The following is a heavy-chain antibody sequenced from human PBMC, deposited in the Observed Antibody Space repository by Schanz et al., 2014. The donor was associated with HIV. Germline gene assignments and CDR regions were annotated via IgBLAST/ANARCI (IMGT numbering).Heavy chain of an antibody. CDR1: GGTFNSYA. V-gene: IGHV1-69*01. CDR3: STAGGSGARRYSGVFED. D-gene: IGHD3-9*01. CDR2: ITPIFDTS. Sequence: QVQLVQSGAEVKRPGSSVKVSCKASGGTFNSYAISWVRQAPGQGLEWMGGITPIFDTSNYAQKFQGRVTVTADESTSTVYMELHSLRSDDTAIYYCSTAGGSGARRYSGVFEDWGQGTLVSVSS. J-gene: IGHJ4*02.